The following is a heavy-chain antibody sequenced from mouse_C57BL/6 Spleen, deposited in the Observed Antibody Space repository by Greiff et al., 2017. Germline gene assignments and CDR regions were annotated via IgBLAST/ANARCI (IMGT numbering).Heavy chain of an antibody. CDR1: GFTFSDYY. V-gene: IGHV5-16*01. D-gene: IGHD2-3*01. CDR3: ARGYDYVDY. CDR2: INYDGSST. Sequence: EVKLVESEGGLVQPGSSMKLSCTASGFTFSDYYMAWVRQVPEKGLEWVANINYDGSSTYYLDSLKSRFIISRDNAKNILYLQMSSLKSEDTATYYCARGYDYVDYWGQGTTLTVSS. J-gene: IGHJ2*01.